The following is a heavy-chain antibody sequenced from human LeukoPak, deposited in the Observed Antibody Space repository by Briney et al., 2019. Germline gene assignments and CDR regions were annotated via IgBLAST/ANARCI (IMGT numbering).Heavy chain of an antibody. CDR3: ARSTYGSGLVSANGY. CDR2: IDWDDDE. V-gene: IGHV2-70*11. J-gene: IGHJ4*02. D-gene: IGHD3-10*01. Sequence: SGPTLVNPTQTLTLTCTFSGFSLSTSGMCVSWIRQPPGKALEWLARIDWDDDEYYSTSLKTRLTISKDTSKNQVVLTMTNMDPVDTATYYCARSTYGSGLVSANGYWGQGTLVTVSS. CDR1: GFSLSTSGMC.